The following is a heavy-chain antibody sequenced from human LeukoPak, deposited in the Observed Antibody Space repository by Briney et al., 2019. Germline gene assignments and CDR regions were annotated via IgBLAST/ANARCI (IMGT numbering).Heavy chain of an antibody. CDR1: GGSISSSSYY. CDR2: IYYSGST. CDR3: ARDDQRWLQWVLDY. V-gene: IGHV4-39*07. J-gene: IGHJ4*02. Sequence: PSETLSLTCTVSGGSISSSSYYWGWIRQPPGKGLEWIGSIYYSGSTYYNPSLKSRVTISVDTSKNQFSLKLSSVTAADTAVYYCARDDQRWLQWVLDYWGQGTLVTVSS. D-gene: IGHD5-24*01.